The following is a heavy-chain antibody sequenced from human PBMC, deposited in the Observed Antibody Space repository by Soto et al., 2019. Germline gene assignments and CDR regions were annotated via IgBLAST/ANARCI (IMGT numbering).Heavy chain of an antibody. J-gene: IGHJ4*02. CDR3: AIRTTVTTRLGY. D-gene: IGHD4-17*01. Sequence: QVQLQESGPGLVKPSGTLSLTCAVSGGSISSSNWWSWVRQPPGKGLEWTGEIYHSGSTKYNPSLKSRATISVDKSKNQFSRKLSSVTAADTAVYYCAIRTTVTTRLGYWGQGTLVTVSS. CDR2: IYHSGST. V-gene: IGHV4-4*02. CDR1: GGSISSSNW.